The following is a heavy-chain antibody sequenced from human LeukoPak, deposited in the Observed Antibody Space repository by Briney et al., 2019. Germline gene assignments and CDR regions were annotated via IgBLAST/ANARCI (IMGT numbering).Heavy chain of an antibody. D-gene: IGHD1-7*01. J-gene: IGHJ4*02. CDR1: GFTFSSYS. Sequence: GGSLRLSCAASGFTFSSYSMNWVRQAPGKGLEWVSSISSSSSYIYYADSVKGRFTISRDNAKNSLYLQMNSLRAEDTAVYYCASLEVHRRNWNYGVLDYWGQGTLVTVSS. CDR2: ISSSSSYI. V-gene: IGHV3-21*01. CDR3: ASLEVHRRNWNYGVLDY.